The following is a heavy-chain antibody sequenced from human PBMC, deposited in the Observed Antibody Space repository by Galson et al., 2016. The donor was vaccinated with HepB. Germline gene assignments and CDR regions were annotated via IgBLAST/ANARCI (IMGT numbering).Heavy chain of an antibody. J-gene: IGHJ6*02. V-gene: IGHV3-21*01. D-gene: IGHD3-22*01. CDR2: ISSSSNYR. Sequence: SLRLSCAASGFTSSNYNINWVRQAPGKGLEWVSSISSSSNYRYYADSVKGRFTITRDNAKNPLYLEMNTLSAEDTAVYYCARAFPRRITTPNYYNYYCMDVWGQGTTVTVSS. CDR3: ARAFPRRITTPNYYNYYCMDV. CDR1: GFTSSNYN.